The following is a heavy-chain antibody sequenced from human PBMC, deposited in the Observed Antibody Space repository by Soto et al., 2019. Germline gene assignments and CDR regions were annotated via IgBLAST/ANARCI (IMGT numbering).Heavy chain of an antibody. J-gene: IGHJ5*02. CDR1: GGSFSGYY. CDR2: INHSGST. CDR3: ARGLKRGGTMVRGVISNWFDP. D-gene: IGHD3-10*01. Sequence: SETLSLTCAVYGGSFSGYYWSWIRQPPGKGLEWIGEINHSGSTNYNPSLKSRVTISVDTSKNQFSLKLSSVTAADTAVYYCARGLKRGGTMVRGVISNWFDPWGQGTLVTVSS. V-gene: IGHV4-34*01.